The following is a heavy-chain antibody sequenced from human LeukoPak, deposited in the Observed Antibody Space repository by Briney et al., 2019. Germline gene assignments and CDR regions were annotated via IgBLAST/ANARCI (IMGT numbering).Heavy chain of an antibody. CDR1: GFSFSSYW. CDR2: INPDGSNM. J-gene: IGHJ4*02. D-gene: IGHD3-3*01. CDR3: VSGFLQWLY. V-gene: IGHV3-7*01. Sequence: GGSLRLSCAASGFSFSSYWMSWVRQAPGKGLECGANINPDGSNMLYVDSVKGRFTISRDNAKNSLYLQMNNLRAEDTAVYFCVSGFLQWLYWGQGTLVTVSS.